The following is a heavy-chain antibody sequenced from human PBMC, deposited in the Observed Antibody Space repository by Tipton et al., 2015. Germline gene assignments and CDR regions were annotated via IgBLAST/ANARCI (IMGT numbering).Heavy chain of an antibody. CDR1: GGSFSGYY. V-gene: IGHV4-38-2*02. CDR3: GRGDDSTAMATGFDY. D-gene: IGHD5-18*01. J-gene: IGHJ4*02. Sequence: TLSLTCTVSGGSFSGYYWGWIRQPPGKGLEWIGSMHHSGDAYYNPPLTSRVSISVDASKNQFSLKLTSVTAADTAFYFCGRGDDSTAMATGFDYWGQGALVTVSS. CDR2: MHHSGDA.